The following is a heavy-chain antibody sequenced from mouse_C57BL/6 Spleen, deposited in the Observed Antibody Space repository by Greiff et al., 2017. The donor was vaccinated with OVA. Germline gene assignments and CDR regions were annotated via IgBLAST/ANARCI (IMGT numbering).Heavy chain of an antibody. D-gene: IGHD2-4*01. CDR1: GYTFTSYG. V-gene: IGHV1-81*01. CDR3: ARGGDYDGFAY. CDR2: IYPRSGNT. Sequence: VQLKESGAELARPGASVKLSCKASGYTFTSYGISWVKQRTGQGLEWIGEIYPRSGNTYYNEKFKGKATLTADKSSSTAYMELRSLTSEDSAVYFCARGGDYDGFAYWGQGTLVTVSA. J-gene: IGHJ3*01.